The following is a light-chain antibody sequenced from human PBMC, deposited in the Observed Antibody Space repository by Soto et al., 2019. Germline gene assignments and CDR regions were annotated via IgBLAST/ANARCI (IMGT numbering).Light chain of an antibody. CDR3: CSYTDGSSLV. V-gene: IGLV2-8*01. CDR2: GVT. J-gene: IGLJ3*02. Sequence: QSALAQPPSASGSPGQSVTISCTGSGSDIGAYNFVSWYQQHPGKAPKLMIFGVTERPSGVPDRFSGSKSGNTASLTVSGLQAEDEAEYYCCSYTDGSSLVFGGGTKLTVL. CDR1: GSDIGAYNF.